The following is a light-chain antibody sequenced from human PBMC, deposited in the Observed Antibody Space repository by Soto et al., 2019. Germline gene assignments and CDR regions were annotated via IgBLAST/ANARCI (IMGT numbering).Light chain of an antibody. CDR2: DAS. J-gene: IGKJ5*01. V-gene: IGKV1-33*01. CDR3: QQYETLPIT. CDR1: QDIGNY. Sequence: DIQMTQSPSSLSASVGDRVSLTCQASQDIGNYLNWYQQIPGKAPKLLIFDASNLESGVPSRFSGSGYGTDFTFTISSLQPEESATYYCQQYETLPITFGQGTRLEIK.